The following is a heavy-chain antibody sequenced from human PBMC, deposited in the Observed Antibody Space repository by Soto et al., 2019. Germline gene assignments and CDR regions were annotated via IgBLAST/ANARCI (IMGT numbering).Heavy chain of an antibody. CDR2: IYSGGST. CDR1: GFTVSSNY. CDR3: ARVRVPQEGYISSCYLYF. V-gene: IGHV3-53*01. Sequence: EVQLVESGGGLIQPGGSLRLSCAASGFTVSSNYMSWVRQAPGKGLEWVSVIYSGGSTYYADSVKGRFTISRDNSNNTLYLQMSSLRADDTAVYYFARVRVPQEGYISSCYLYFWGQGTLVTVSS. D-gene: IGHD6-13*01. J-gene: IGHJ4*02.